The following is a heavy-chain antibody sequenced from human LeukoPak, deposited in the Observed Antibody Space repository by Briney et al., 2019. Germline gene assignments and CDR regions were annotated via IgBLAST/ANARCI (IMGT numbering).Heavy chain of an antibody. V-gene: IGHV3-21*01. J-gene: IGHJ2*01. CDR3: ARDTITMRAVAYWYFDL. CDR1: GFTFSSYS. D-gene: IGHD3-22*01. CDR2: ISSSSSYM. Sequence: PGGSLRLSCAASGFTFSSYSMNWVRQAPGKGLEWVSSISSSSSYMYYADSVKGRFTISRDNAKNSLYLQMNSLRAEDTAVYYCARDTITMRAVAYWYFDLWGRGTLVTVSS.